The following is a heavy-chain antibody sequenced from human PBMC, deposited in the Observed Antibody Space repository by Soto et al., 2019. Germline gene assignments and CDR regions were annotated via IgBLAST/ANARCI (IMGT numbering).Heavy chain of an antibody. V-gene: IGHV1-2*02. Sequence: ASVKVSCKASGYTFTGYYMHWVLQAPGQGLEWMGWINPNSGGTNYAQKFQGRVTMTRDTSISTAYMELSRLRSDDTAVYYCARNHDYYDSSGYVDDAFDIWGQGTMVTVSS. CDR3: ARNHDYYDSSGYVDDAFDI. D-gene: IGHD3-22*01. CDR2: INPNSGGT. J-gene: IGHJ3*02. CDR1: GYTFTGYY.